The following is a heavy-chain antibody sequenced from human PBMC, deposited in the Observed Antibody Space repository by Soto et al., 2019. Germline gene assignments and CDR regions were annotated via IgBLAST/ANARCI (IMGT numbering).Heavy chain of an antibody. CDR1: GFTFSSYG. J-gene: IGHJ4*02. Sequence: GGSLRLSCAASGFTFSSYGLSWVRQAPGKGLEWVSAISGSGSSTQYADSVKGRFTISRDNSKNTLYLQMNSLRAEDTAVYYCAKGGRPCSGGSCYFYFDYWGQGTLVTVSS. V-gene: IGHV3-23*01. CDR3: AKGGRPCSGGSCYFYFDY. D-gene: IGHD2-15*01. CDR2: ISGSGSST.